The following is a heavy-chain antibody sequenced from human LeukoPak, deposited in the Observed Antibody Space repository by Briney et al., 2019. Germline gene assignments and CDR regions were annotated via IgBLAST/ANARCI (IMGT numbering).Heavy chain of an antibody. J-gene: IGHJ4*02. Sequence: QPGGSLRLSCAASGFTFSSYWMHWVRQVPGKGLGWVSRISSDGSSTSYADSVKGRFTISRDNAKNTLYLQMNSLRAEDTAVYYCARDLTMVRGLRSRGVDFWGQGTLVTVSS. CDR1: GFTFSSYW. D-gene: IGHD3-10*01. V-gene: IGHV3-74*01. CDR2: ISSDGSST. CDR3: ARDLTMVRGLRSRGVDF.